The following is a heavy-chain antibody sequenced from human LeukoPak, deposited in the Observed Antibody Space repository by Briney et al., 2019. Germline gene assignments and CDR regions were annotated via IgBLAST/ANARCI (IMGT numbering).Heavy chain of an antibody. D-gene: IGHD6-19*01. J-gene: IGHJ5*02. CDR1: GGSFSGYY. CDR2: INHSGST. Sequence: PSETLSLTCAVYGGSFSGYYWSWIRQPPGKGREWIGEINHSGSTNYNPSLKSRVTISVDTSKNQFSLKLSSVTAADTAVYYCARGLSSGWYTRWFDPWGQGTLVTVSS. CDR3: ARGLSSGWYTRWFDP. V-gene: IGHV4-34*01.